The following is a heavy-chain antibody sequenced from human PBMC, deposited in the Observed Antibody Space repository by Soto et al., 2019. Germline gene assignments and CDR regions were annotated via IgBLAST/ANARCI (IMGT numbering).Heavy chain of an antibody. CDR1: GGSFSGYY. Sequence: QVQLQQWGAGLLKPSETLSLTCAVYGGSFSGYYWSWIRQPPGKGLEWIGEINHSGSANYNPSLKSRVTISVDTSMNQFSLKLRSVTAADTAVYYCAGGGRRQQLVGPYAWFDPWGQGTLVTVSS. CDR2: INHSGSA. D-gene: IGHD6-13*01. J-gene: IGHJ5*02. V-gene: IGHV4-34*01. CDR3: AGGGRRQQLVGPYAWFDP.